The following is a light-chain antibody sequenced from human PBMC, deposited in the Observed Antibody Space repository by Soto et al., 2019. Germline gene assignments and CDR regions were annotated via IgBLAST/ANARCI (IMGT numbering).Light chain of an antibody. CDR3: QQSNSFPLT. CDR2: AAS. Sequence: DIQMTQSPSSVSASVGDRVTITCRASQGISSRLAWYQQKPGKAPNLLIYAASSLQSGVPSRFSGSGSETDFTLTIGSLQPEDFATHYCQQSNSFPLTFGGGTKVEIK. V-gene: IGKV1-12*01. CDR1: QGISSR. J-gene: IGKJ4*01.